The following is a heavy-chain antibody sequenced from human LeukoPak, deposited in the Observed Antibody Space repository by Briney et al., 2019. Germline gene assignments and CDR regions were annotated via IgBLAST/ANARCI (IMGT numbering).Heavy chain of an antibody. D-gene: IGHD3-22*01. J-gene: IGHJ5*02. CDR1: GYTFTGYY. CDR3: ARDRYYDSSGYYAP. Sequence: ASVKVSCKASGYTFTGYYMHWVRQAPGQGLEWMGWINPNSGGTNYAQKFQGRVTMTRDTSSSTAYMELSRLRSDDTAVYYCARDRYYDSSGYYAPWGQGTLVTVSS. V-gene: IGHV1-2*02. CDR2: INPNSGGT.